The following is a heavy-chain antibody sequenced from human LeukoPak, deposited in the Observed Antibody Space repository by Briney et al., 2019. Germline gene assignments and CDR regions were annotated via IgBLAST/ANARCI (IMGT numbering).Heavy chain of an antibody. Sequence: SETLSLTCTVSGGSISSSSYYWGWIRQPPGKGLEWIGSIYYSGSTYYNPSLKSRVTISVDKSKNQFSLKLSSVTAADTAVYYCARMWGYYESRAYYFDYWGQGTLVTVSS. CDR2: IYYSGST. D-gene: IGHD3-22*01. V-gene: IGHV4-39*07. CDR3: ARMWGYYESRAYYFDY. J-gene: IGHJ4*02. CDR1: GGSISSSSYY.